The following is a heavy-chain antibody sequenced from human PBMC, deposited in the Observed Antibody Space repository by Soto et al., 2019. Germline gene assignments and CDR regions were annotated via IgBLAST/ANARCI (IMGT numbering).Heavy chain of an antibody. CDR3: TTDIRVAGTDTFDY. Sequence: GGSLRLSCAASGFTFSNAWMSWVRQAPGKGLEWVGRIKSKTDGGTTDYAAPVKGRFTISRDDSKNTLYLQMNSLKTEDTAVYYCTTDIRVAGTDTFDYWGQGTLVTVYS. J-gene: IGHJ4*02. V-gene: IGHV3-15*01. CDR1: GFTFSNAW. D-gene: IGHD6-19*01. CDR2: IKSKTDGGTT.